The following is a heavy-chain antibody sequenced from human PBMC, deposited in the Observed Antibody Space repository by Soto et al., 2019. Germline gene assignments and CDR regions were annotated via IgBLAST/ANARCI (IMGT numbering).Heavy chain of an antibody. CDR2: INHSGTT. J-gene: IGHJ6*02. V-gene: IGHV4-34*01. Sequence: QVQLQQWGAGLLKPSETLSLTCAVYGGSFSGYYWSWFRQPPGKGLEWIGEINHSGTTNYNPSLKSRVTISVDTSKNQFSLKLSSVTAADTAVYYCARVTGRYYYGMDVWGQGTTVTVSS. CDR3: ARVTGRYYYGMDV. CDR1: GGSFSGYY.